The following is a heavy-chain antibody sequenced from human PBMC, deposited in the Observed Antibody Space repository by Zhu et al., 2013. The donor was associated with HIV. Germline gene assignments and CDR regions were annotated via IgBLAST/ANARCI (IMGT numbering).Heavy chain of an antibody. CDR3: ARVWDIVVVPDATCMDV. Sequence: QVQLVQSGAEVKKPGSSVKVSCKASGGTFSSYAISWVRQAPGQGLEWMGGIIPIFGTANYAQKFQGRVTITADESTSTAYMELSSLRSEDTAVYYCARVWDIVVVPDATCMDVWGQGTTVTVSS. CDR2: IIPIFGTA. J-gene: IGHJ6*02. D-gene: IGHD2-2*01. V-gene: IGHV1-69*01. CDR1: GGTFSSYA.